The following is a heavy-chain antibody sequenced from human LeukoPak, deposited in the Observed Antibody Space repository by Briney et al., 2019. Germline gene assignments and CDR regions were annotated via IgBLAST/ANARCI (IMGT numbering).Heavy chain of an antibody. CDR2: IIPIFGTA. J-gene: IGHJ3*02. D-gene: IGHD3-16*02. CDR3: ARDRGGVTFGGVIVNDAFDI. V-gene: IGHV1-69*13. CDR1: GGTFSSYA. Sequence: SVNVSCKASGGTFSSYAISWVRQAPGQGLEWMGGIIPIFGTANYAQKFQGRVTITADESTSTAYMELSSLRSEDTAVYYCARDRGGVTFGGVIVNDAFDIWGQGTMVTVSS.